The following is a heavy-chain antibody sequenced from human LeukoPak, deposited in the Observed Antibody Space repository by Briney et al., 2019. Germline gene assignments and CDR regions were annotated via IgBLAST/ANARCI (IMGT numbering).Heavy chain of an antibody. D-gene: IGHD3-10*01. V-gene: IGHV3-23*01. Sequence: GGSLRLSCAASGFTFSSYAMSWVRQAPGKGLEWVSAISGSGGRTYYADSGKGRFTISRDNSKNTLYLQMNSLRAEDTAVYYCAKYGGFGYFDYWGQGTLVTVSS. CDR1: GFTFSSYA. J-gene: IGHJ4*02. CDR3: AKYGGFGYFDY. CDR2: ISGSGGRT.